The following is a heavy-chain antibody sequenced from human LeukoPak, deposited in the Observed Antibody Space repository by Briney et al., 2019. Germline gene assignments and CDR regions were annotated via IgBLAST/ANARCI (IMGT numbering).Heavy chain of an antibody. CDR1: GYTFTGYY. J-gene: IGHJ4*02. CDR3: AKGTDYGDYFDY. CDR2: INPNSGGT. D-gene: IGHD4-17*01. V-gene: IGHV1-2*02. Sequence: GPSAKLSCKASGYTFTGYYMHWVRQAPGPGLERMAWINPNSGGTNYAQQFQGRVTRTRDPSISTAYMELSRLRSDGTAVYYCAKGTDYGDYFDYWRQGTLVTVSS.